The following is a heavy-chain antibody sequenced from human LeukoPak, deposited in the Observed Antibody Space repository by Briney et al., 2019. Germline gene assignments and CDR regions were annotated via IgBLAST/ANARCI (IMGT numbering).Heavy chain of an antibody. CDR2: ISGSGGST. D-gene: IGHD6-13*01. CDR1: GFTFSSYA. V-gene: IGHV3-23*01. Sequence: GGSLRLSCAASGFTFSSYAMSWVRQAPGKGLGWVSAISGSGGSTYYADSVKGRFTISRDNSKNTLYLQMNSLRAEDTAVYYCAKVDSNEYYYMDVWGKGTTVTVSS. J-gene: IGHJ6*03. CDR3: AKVDSNEYYYMDV.